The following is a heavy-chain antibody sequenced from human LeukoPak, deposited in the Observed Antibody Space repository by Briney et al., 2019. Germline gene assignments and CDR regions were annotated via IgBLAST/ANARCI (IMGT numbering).Heavy chain of an antibody. Sequence: GGSLRLSCAASGLTFRNYWMTWVRQAPGKGLQWVANIKHDGSGKYYVDSVNGRFTISRDNAKNSLYLQMNSLRAEDTAVYYCARRETYNYDSASYWTQRSLYYYLDYWRQGTLVTVSS. V-gene: IGHV3-7*01. D-gene: IGHD3-10*01. CDR1: GLTFRNYW. J-gene: IGHJ4*02. CDR3: ARRETYNYDSASYWTQRSLYYYLDY. CDR2: IKHDGSGK.